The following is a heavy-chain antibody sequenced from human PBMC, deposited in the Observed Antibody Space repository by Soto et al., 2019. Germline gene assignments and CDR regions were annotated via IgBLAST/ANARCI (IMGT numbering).Heavy chain of an antibody. CDR3: ARDNGYSYGYNLDH. CDR1: GGSISSSNYY. D-gene: IGHD5-18*01. J-gene: IGHJ4*02. Sequence: SETLSLTCTVSGGSISSSNYYWGWIRQPPGKGLEWIGSIFYSGFTYYNPSLKSRVTISVDRSKTQFSLKLTSVTAADTAVYYCARDNGYSYGYNLDHWGQGTLVTVSS. V-gene: IGHV4-39*07. CDR2: IFYSGFT.